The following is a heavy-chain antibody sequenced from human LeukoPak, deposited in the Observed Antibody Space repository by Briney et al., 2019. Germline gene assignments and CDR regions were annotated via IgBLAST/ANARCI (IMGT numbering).Heavy chain of an antibody. V-gene: IGHV3-7*01. CDR3: ARWLQLKRYYFDY. CDR2: IKQDGSEK. D-gene: IGHD5-24*01. Sequence: PGGSLRLSCAASGFTFSSYWMSWVRQAPGKGLEWVANIKQDGSEKYYVDSVKGRFTISRDNAKNSLHLQMNSLRAEDTAVYYCARWLQLKRYYFDYWGQGTLVTVSS. J-gene: IGHJ4*02. CDR1: GFTFSSYW.